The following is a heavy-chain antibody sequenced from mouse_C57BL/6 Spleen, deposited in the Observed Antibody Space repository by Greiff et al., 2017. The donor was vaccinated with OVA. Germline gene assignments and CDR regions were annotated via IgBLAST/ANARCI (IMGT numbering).Heavy chain of an antibody. CDR3: ARNYYGSSHAMDY. CDR2: IDPSDSYT. D-gene: IGHD1-1*01. Sequence: VQLQQPGAELVMPGASVKLSCKASGYTFTSSWMHWVKQRPGQGLEWIGEIDPSDSYTNYNQKFKGKSTLTVDKSSSTAYMQLSSLTSEDSAVYYCARNYYGSSHAMDYWGQGTSVTVSS. V-gene: IGHV1-69*01. CDR1: GYTFTSSW. J-gene: IGHJ4*01.